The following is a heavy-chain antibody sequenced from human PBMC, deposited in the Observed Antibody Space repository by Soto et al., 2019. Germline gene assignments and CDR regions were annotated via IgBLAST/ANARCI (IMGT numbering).Heavy chain of an antibody. D-gene: IGHD3-16*02. V-gene: IGHV1-18*01. J-gene: IGHJ3*02. CDR3: ARLLTEGVTYREDAFDI. CDR2: ISTYNGKT. CDR1: GYTFTSHG. Sequence: QVQLVQSGGEVKKPGASVKVSCKASGYTFTSHGFSWVRQAPGQGLEWMGWISTYNGKTDYAEKVQSRVTMTADTRTNTGYMELRSLRSDDTAVYYCARLLTEGVTYREDAFDIWGQGTKVTVSS.